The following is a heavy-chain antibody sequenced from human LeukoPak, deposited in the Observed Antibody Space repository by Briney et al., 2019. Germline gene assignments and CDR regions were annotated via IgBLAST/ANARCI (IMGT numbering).Heavy chain of an antibody. CDR2: INPNSGGT. J-gene: IGHJ3*02. V-gene: IGHV1-2*02. D-gene: IGHD2-2*01. CDR1: GYRFTGYY. Sequence: ASVKVSCKASGYRFTGYYMHWVRQAPGQGLEWMGWINPNSGGTNYAQKFQGRVTMTRGTSISTAYMELSRLRSDDTAVYYCARTGLVVPADAFDIWGQGTMVTVSS. CDR3: ARTGLVVPADAFDI.